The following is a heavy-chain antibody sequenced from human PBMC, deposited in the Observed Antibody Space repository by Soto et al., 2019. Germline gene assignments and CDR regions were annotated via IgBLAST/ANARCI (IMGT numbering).Heavy chain of an antibody. V-gene: IGHV4-59*01. CDR3: ARASLEGGYYYYDMDV. CDR2: IYYSGST. J-gene: IGHJ6*03. Sequence: SETLSLTCTVSGGSISSYYWSWIRQPPGKGLEWIGYIYYSGSTNYNPSLKSRVTISVDTSKNQFSLKLSSVTAADTAVYYCARASLEGGYYYYDMDVWGKGTTVTVSS. CDR1: GGSISSYY. D-gene: IGHD1-1*01.